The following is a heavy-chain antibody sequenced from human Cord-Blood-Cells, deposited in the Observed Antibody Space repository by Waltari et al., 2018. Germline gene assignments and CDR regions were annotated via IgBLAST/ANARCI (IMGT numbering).Heavy chain of an antibody. CDR3: ARPYCSGGSCYSGWFDP. D-gene: IGHD2-15*01. CDR1: GGSISSYY. Sequence: QVQLQESGPGLVKPSETLSPTCTVSGGSISSYYWSWIRQPPGKGLEWIGYIYYSGSTNYNPSLKSRVTISVDTSKNQFSLKLSSVTAADTAVYYCARPYCSGGSCYSGWFDPWGQGTLVTVSS. J-gene: IGHJ5*02. V-gene: IGHV4-59*08. CDR2: IYYSGST.